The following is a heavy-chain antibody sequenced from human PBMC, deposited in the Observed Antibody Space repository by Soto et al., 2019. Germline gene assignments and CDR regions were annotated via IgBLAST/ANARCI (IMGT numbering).Heavy chain of an antibody. CDR3: ARAVATASPYYYYFYYMDV. CDR1: GFTFSSYW. V-gene: IGHV3-7*01. J-gene: IGHJ6*03. CDR2: IKQDGSEK. D-gene: IGHD5-12*01. Sequence: GGSLRLSCAASGFTFSSYWMSWVRQAPGKGLEWVANIKQDGSEKYYVDSVKGRFTISRDNAKNSLYLQMNSLRAEDTAVYYCARAVATASPYYYYFYYMDVWGKGTTVTVSS.